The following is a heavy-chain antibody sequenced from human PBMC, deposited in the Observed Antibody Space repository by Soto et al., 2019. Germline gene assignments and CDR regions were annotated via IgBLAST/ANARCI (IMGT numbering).Heavy chain of an antibody. V-gene: IGHV1-2*02. Sequence: SVKVSCKASGYTFTVYYMHWVRQAPVQGLEWMGWINPNSGGTDYAQKFQGRVTMTRDTSISTAYMELSRLRSDDTAVYYCASLQPNPYGAYLGSALDVWGQGTMVTVSS. CDR2: INPNSGGT. D-gene: IGHD4-17*01. J-gene: IGHJ6*02. CDR1: GYTFTVYY. CDR3: ASLQPNPYGAYLGSALDV.